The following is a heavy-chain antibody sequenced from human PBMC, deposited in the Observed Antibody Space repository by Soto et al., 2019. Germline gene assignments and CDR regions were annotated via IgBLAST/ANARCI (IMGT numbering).Heavy chain of an antibody. Sequence: PSETLSLTCTVSGGSISSSSYYWGWIRQPPGKGLEWFGSIYYSGSTYYNPSLKSRVTISVDTSKNQFSLKLSSVTAADTAVYYCVREGSGSRENAMISLDPGFDPWGQGTLVTVSS. CDR1: GGSISSSSYY. V-gene: IGHV4-39*02. CDR2: IYYSGST. J-gene: IGHJ5*02. CDR3: VREGSGSRENAMISLDPGFDP. D-gene: IGHD1-26*01.